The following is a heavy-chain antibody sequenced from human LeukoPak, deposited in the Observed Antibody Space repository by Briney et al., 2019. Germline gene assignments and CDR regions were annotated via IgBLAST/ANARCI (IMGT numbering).Heavy chain of an antibody. V-gene: IGHV3-21*01. CDR2: ISSTSYI. Sequence: PGGSLRLSCAASGFTFSSYSMNWVRQAPGKGLEWVSSISSTSYIYYADSVKGRFTISRDNAKNSQYLQMNSLRAEDTAVYYCAKVTPTSPSWRGYYGLDYWGQGTLVTVSS. J-gene: IGHJ4*02. CDR3: AKVTPTSPSWRGYYGLDY. CDR1: GFTFSSYS. D-gene: IGHD3-3*01.